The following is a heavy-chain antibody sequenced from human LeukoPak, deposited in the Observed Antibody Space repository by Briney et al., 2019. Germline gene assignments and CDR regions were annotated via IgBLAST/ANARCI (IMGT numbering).Heavy chain of an antibody. CDR1: GGSISSGSYY. D-gene: IGHD3-3*01. Sequence: PSQTLSLTCTVSGGSISSGSYYWSWIRQPAGKGLEWIGRIYTSGTTNYNPSLKSRVTISVDTSKNQFSLKLSSVTAADTAVYYCARDFWSGSYYFDYRGQGTLVTVSS. J-gene: IGHJ4*02. CDR3: ARDFWSGSYYFDY. CDR2: IYTSGTT. V-gene: IGHV4-61*02.